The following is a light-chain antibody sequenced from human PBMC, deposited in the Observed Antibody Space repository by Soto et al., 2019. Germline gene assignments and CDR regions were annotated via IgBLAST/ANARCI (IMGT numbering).Light chain of an antibody. CDR1: QDISNY. V-gene: IGKV1-33*01. Sequence: DIQMTQSPSSLSASVGDRVTITCQASQDISNYLNWYQQKPAKAPQLLIYDASNLETRVPSRFNGSGSGTDFTFTISSLQPEDIATYYFQQYDNLPYTSGQGTKLEIK. CDR3: QQYDNLPYT. CDR2: DAS. J-gene: IGKJ2*01.